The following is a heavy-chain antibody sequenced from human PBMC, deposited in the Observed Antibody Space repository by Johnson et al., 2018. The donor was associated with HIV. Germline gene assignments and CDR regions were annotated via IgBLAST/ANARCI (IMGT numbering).Heavy chain of an antibody. CDR2: IQEDGSQI. Sequence: VQLVESGGGLVHPGGSLRLSCAASGFTFSSYDMHWVRQATGKGLEWVGNIQEDGSQIHYMDSVKGRFTISRDNAENSLYLQMTSLRGEDTAVYYCAKDLFTEREDDVFDIWGQGTMVTVSS. CDR1: GFTFSSYD. J-gene: IGHJ3*02. CDR3: AKDLFTEREDDVFDI. V-gene: IGHV3-7*01. D-gene: IGHD1-26*01.